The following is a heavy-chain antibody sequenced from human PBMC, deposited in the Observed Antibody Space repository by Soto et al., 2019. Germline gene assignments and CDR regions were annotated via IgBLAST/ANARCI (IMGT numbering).Heavy chain of an antibody. CDR1: GFTFSGSA. V-gene: IGHV3-73*02. Sequence: EVRLVESGGGLVQPGGSLKLSCAASGFTFSGSAMHWVRQASGKGLEWVGRIRSKANNYATVYAASVKGRFTISRDDSKTTAHLQMNSLKTEDTAVYYCARHALQYCGGDCYLLPYFDLWGRGTLVTVSS. J-gene: IGHJ2*01. CDR2: IRSKANNYAT. CDR3: ARHALQYCGGDCYLLPYFDL. D-gene: IGHD2-21*02.